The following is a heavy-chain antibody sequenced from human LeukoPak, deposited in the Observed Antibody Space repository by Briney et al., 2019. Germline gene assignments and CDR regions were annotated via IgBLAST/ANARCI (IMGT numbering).Heavy chain of an antibody. V-gene: IGHV4-4*07. CDR1: GGSISSYY. CDR2: IYTSGST. D-gene: IGHD3-22*01. CDR3: ARVYYDSSGQEAPYYYYYYMDV. J-gene: IGHJ6*03. Sequence: PSETLSLTCTVSGGSISSYYWSWIRQPAGKGLEWIGRIYTSGSTNYNPSLKSGVTMSVDTSKNQFSLKLSSVTAADTAVYYCARVYYDSSGQEAPYYYYYYMDVWGKGTTVTVSS.